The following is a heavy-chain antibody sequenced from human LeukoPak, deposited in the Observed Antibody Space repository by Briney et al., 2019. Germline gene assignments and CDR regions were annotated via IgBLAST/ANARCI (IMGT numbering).Heavy chain of an antibody. CDR1: GFNFSSNW. CDR2: INEAGNEK. CDR3: VRDDGSLIGRD. J-gene: IGHJ3*01. V-gene: IGHV3-7*01. Sequence: GGSLRLSCAASGFNFSSNWMGWVRQAPGKGLEWVANINEAGNEKYYGDSVTGRFTIARDNANKLLDLQMNSLRGDDSAVYYCVRDDGSLIGRDWGQGTMVTVSS. D-gene: IGHD2/OR15-2a*01.